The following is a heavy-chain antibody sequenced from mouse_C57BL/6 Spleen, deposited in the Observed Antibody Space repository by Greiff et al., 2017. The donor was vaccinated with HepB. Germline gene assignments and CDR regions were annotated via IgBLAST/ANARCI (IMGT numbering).Heavy chain of an antibody. CDR3: AFYGSSYLHWYFDV. CDR2: IHPSDSDT. CDR1: GYAFSSSW. Sequence: QVQLQQSGPELVKPWASVKISCKASGYAFSSSWMHWVKQRPGQGLEWIGRIHPSDSDTNYNQKFKGKATLTVDKSSSTAYMQLSSLTSEDSAVYYCAFYGSSYLHWYFDVWGTGTTVTVSS. D-gene: IGHD1-1*01. J-gene: IGHJ1*03. V-gene: IGHV1-74*01.